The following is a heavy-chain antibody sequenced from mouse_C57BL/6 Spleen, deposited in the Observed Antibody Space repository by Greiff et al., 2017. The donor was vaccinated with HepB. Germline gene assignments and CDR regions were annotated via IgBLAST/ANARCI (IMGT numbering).Heavy chain of an antibody. V-gene: IGHV7-3*01. J-gene: IGHJ1*03. CDR1: GFTFTDYY. D-gene: IGHD1-1*01. Sequence: EVMLVESGGGLVQPGGSLSLSCAASGFTFTDYYMSWVRQPPGKALEWLGFIRNKANGYTTEYSASVKGRFTISRDNSQSILYLQMNALRAEDSATYYCARYPSAYYYGSSHWYFDVWGTGTTVTVSS. CDR2: IRNKANGYTT. CDR3: ARYPSAYYYGSSHWYFDV.